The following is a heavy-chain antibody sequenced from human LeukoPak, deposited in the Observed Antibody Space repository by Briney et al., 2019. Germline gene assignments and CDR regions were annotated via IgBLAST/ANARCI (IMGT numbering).Heavy chain of an antibody. Sequence: PGGSLRLSCAASGFTFSSYAMSWVRQAPGKGLEWVSAISGSGGSTYYADSVKGRFTISRDNSKNTLYLQMNSLRAEDTAVYYCAKDLNYGYGPAPDYWGQGTLVTVSS. CDR2: ISGSGGST. CDR1: GFTFSSYA. V-gene: IGHV3-23*01. J-gene: IGHJ4*02. CDR3: AKDLNYGYGPAPDY. D-gene: IGHD5-18*01.